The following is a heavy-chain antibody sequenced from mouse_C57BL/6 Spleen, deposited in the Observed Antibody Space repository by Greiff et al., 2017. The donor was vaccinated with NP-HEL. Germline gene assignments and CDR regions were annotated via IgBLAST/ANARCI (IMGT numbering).Heavy chain of an antibody. V-gene: IGHV5-16*01. Sequence: EVMLVESEGGLVQPGSSMKLSCTASGFTFSDYYMAWVRQVPEKGLEWVANINYDGSSTYYLDSLKSRFIISRDNAKNILYLQMSSLKSEDTATYYCAREGTTVSHWYFDVWGTGTTVTVSS. CDR2: INYDGSST. CDR3: AREGTTVSHWYFDV. D-gene: IGHD1-1*01. J-gene: IGHJ1*03. CDR1: GFTFSDYY.